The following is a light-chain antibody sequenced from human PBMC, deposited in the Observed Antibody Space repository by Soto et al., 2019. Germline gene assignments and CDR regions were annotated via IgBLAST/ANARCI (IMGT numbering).Light chain of an antibody. CDR2: DAS. V-gene: IGKV1-12*01. Sequence: DIQMTQSPSSASASVGDRVTITCRASQDISSWLTWYQQKPGKAPKLLIYDASNLQSGVSSRFSGSGSGTHFTLTINELQPDDFATYFCQQGSSFPWTFGQGTKVEIK. CDR3: QQGSSFPWT. J-gene: IGKJ1*01. CDR1: QDISSW.